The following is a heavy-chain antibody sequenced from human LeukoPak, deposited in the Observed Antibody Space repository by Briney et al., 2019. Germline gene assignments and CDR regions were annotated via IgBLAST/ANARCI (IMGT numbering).Heavy chain of an antibody. J-gene: IGHJ6*03. Sequence: PSETLSLTCTVSGGSISSYYWSWIRQPPGKGLEWIGYIYYGGSTNYNPSLKSRVTISVDTSKNQFSLKLSSVTAADTAVYYCARDIPYYYYMDVWGKGTTVTISS. V-gene: IGHV4-59*01. CDR3: ARDIPYYYYMDV. CDR1: GGSISSYY. D-gene: IGHD2-21*01. CDR2: IYYGGST.